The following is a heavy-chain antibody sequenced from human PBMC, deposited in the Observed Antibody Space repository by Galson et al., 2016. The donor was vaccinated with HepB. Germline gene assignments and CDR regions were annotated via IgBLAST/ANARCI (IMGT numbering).Heavy chain of an antibody. Sequence: SLRLSCATSGFTFSAYTMNWVRQAPGKGLGWISYIGSRDSIMYYADSVRGRFTISRDDAENSLFLQMNSLRYEDTAVYYCVMDLTGDWFRGHWGQGSLVIVSS. J-gene: IGHJ4*02. D-gene: IGHD3-9*01. CDR3: VMDLTGDWFRGH. CDR1: GFTFSAYT. CDR2: IGSRDSIM. V-gene: IGHV3-48*02.